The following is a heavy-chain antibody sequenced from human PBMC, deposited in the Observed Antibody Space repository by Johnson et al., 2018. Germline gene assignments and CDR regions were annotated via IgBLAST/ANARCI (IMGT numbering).Heavy chain of an antibody. CDR2: ISYDGSNK. CDR1: GFTFSSYG. CDR3: ATGRDCSGGSCSDPGVCQH. V-gene: IGHV3-30*03. Sequence: QVQLVQSGGGVVRPGGSLRLSCVASGFTFSSYGMHWVRQAPGKGLEWVAVISYDGSNKYYADSVKGRFTIPRDNSETTLYLQMNGLRAEDTALYYCATGRDCSGGSCSDPGVCQHWGQGTLVTVSS. J-gene: IGHJ1*01. D-gene: IGHD2-15*01.